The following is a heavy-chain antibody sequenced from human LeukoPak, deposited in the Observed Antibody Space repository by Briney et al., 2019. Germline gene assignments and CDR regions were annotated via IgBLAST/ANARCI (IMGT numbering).Heavy chain of an antibody. CDR2: IKPNGGGT. J-gene: IGHJ4*02. CDR1: GYTFSGFC. V-gene: IGHV1-2*02. CDR3: ARVLLWFGGGDY. D-gene: IGHD3-10*01. Sequence: GASVKVSCKASGYTFSGFCMHWVRQAPGQGLEWMGWIKPNGGGTNYAQKFQGRVTISGDTSISTAYMELSRLTSDDTAVYYCARVLLWFGGGDYWGQGTLVTVSS.